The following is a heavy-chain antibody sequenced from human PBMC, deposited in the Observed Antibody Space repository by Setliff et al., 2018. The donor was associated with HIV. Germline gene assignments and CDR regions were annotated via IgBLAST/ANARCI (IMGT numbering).Heavy chain of an antibody. CDR2: IYSGGST. J-gene: IGHJ3*02. V-gene: IGHV3-53*01. CDR3: ARAMVPDSSGYYRPPAFDI. Sequence: GGSLRLSCAVSGFTFSDYYMSWVRQAPGKGLEWVSVIYSGGSTYYADSVKGRFTISRDNSKNTLYLQMNSLRAEDTAVYYCARAMVPDSSGYYRPPAFDIWGQGTMVTVSS. D-gene: IGHD3-22*01. CDR1: GFTFSDYY.